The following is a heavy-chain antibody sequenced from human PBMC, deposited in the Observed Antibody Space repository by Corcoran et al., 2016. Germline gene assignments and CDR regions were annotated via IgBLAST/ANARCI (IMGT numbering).Heavy chain of an antibody. J-gene: IGHJ5*02. Sequence: QVQLQESGPGLVKPSETLSLTCTVSGGSISSYYWSWIRQPPGKGLEWIGYIYYSGSTNYNPSLKSRVTISVDTSKNQFSLKLSSVTAADTAVYYCARDDSSGYYPQFDPWGQGTLVTVSS. V-gene: IGHV4-59*01. CDR2: IYYSGST. D-gene: IGHD3-22*01. CDR1: GGSISSYY. CDR3: ARDDSSGYYPQFDP.